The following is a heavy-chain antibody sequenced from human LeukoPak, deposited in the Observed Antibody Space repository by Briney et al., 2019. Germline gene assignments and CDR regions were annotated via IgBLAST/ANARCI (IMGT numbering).Heavy chain of an antibody. CDR3: ARELVGSVSFDY. Sequence: ASVKVSCKASGYTFTGYYMHWVRQAPGQGLEWMGWINPNSGGTNYAQKFQGRVTMTRGTSISTAYMELSRLRSDDTAVYYCARELVGSVSFDYWGQGTLVTVSP. CDR2: INPNSGGT. J-gene: IGHJ4*02. V-gene: IGHV1-2*02. D-gene: IGHD1-26*01. CDR1: GYTFTGYY.